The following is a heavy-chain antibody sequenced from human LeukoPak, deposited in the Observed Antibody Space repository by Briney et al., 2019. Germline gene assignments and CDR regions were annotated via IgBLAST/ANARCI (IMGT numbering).Heavy chain of an antibody. J-gene: IGHJ1*01. CDR1: GYTFTSNY. CDR2: LNPSRGDT. D-gene: IGHD6-13*01. V-gene: IGHV1-2*06. Sequence: ASVKVSCKASGYTFTSNYLHWVRQAPGQGLEWMGRLNPSRGDTIYARKFQGRVTMTRDSSMSTGYVELNSLRYDDTAVYYCARGLIWYSSSWYGGEYLQEWGQGTLVTVSS. CDR3: ARGLIWYSSSWYGGEYLQE.